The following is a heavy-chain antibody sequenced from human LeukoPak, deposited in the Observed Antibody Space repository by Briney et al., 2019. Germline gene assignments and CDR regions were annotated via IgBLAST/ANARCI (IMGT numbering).Heavy chain of an antibody. CDR2: MNPNSGNT. CDR3: ARDIGIVGAQRGNEAFDI. D-gene: IGHD1-26*01. CDR1: GYTFTGYY. J-gene: IGHJ3*02. V-gene: IGHV1-8*03. Sequence: ASVKVSCKASGYTFTGYYVHWVRQATGQGLEWMGWMNPNSGNTGFAQKFQGRVTITRNTSISTAYMELRSLRSDDTAVYYCARDIGIVGAQRGNEAFDIWGQGTMVTVSS.